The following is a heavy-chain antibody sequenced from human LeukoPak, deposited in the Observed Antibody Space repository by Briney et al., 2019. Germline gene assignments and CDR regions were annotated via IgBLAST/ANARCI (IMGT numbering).Heavy chain of an antibody. CDR1: GYTFTSYA. J-gene: IGHJ3*02. CDR2: INAGNGNT. Sequence: ASVKVSCKASGYTFTSYAMHWVRQAPGQRLEWMGWINAGNGNTKYSQKFQGRVTITADKSTSTAYMELSSLRSEDTAVYHCARERYYYDSSGPHAFDIWGQGTMVTVSS. CDR3: ARERYYYDSSGPHAFDI. D-gene: IGHD3-22*01. V-gene: IGHV1-3*01.